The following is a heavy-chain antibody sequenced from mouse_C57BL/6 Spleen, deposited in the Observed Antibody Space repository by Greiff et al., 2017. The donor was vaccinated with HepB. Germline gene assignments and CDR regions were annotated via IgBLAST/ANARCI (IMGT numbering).Heavy chain of an antibody. J-gene: IGHJ2*01. CDR2: IYPGDGDT. CDR3: ARQLRSYFDY. V-gene: IGHV1-82*01. Sequence: VQLQLSGPELVKPGASVKISCKASGYAFSSSWMNWVKQRPGKGLEWIGRIYPGDGDTNYNGKFKGKATLTADKSSSTAYMQLSSLTSEDSAVYFCARQLRSYFDYWGQGTTLTVSS. D-gene: IGHD3-2*02. CDR1: GYAFSSSW.